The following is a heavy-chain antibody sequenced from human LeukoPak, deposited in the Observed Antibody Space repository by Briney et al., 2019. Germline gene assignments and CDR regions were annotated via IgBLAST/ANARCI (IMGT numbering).Heavy chain of an antibody. CDR1: GYTFTGYY. J-gene: IGHJ5*02. Sequence: ASVKVSCKASGYTFTGYYMHWVRQAPGQGLEWMGWINPNSGGTNYAQKFQGRVTMTRDTSISTAYMELSRLRSDDTAVYYCARASLGIAVAGSWFDPWGRGTLVTVS. CDR3: ARASLGIAVAGSWFDP. V-gene: IGHV1-2*02. CDR2: INPNSGGT. D-gene: IGHD6-19*01.